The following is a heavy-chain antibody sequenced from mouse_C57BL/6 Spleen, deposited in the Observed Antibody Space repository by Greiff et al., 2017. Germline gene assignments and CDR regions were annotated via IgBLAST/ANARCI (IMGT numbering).Heavy chain of an antibody. CDR2: ISSGSSTI. D-gene: IGHD4-1*01. CDR3: ARSSWDDAMDY. Sequence: EVHLVESGGGLVKPGGSLKLSCAASGFTFSDYGMHWVRQAPEKGLEWVAYISSGSSTIYYADKVKGRFTISRDNAKNTLFLQMASLRSEDTAMYYCARSSWDDAMDYWGQGTSVTVSS. J-gene: IGHJ4*01. V-gene: IGHV5-17*01. CDR1: GFTFSDYG.